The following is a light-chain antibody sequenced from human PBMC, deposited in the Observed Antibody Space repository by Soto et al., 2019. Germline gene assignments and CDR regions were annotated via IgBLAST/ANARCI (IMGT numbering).Light chain of an antibody. CDR2: GAS. Sequence: EIVMTQSPVTLSVSPGERVTLSCRASQSVSSNLAWYQQKPGQAPRLLIYGASTRATGIPARFSGSGSGTEFTRTISSLQSEDFSVYYCQQYNNWPPWTFGQGTKVEIK. J-gene: IGKJ1*01. V-gene: IGKV3-15*01. CDR1: QSVSSN. CDR3: QQYNNWPPWT.